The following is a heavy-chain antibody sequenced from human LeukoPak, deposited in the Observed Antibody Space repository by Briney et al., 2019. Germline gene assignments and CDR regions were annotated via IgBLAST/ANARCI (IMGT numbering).Heavy chain of an antibody. V-gene: IGHV3-21*01. CDR2: ISSSSNYI. D-gene: IGHD7-27*01. J-gene: IGHJ4*02. CDR1: GFTFSSYW. CDR3: AVWGAFDY. Sequence: PGGSLRLSCAVSGFTFSSYWMSWVRQAPGKGLEWVSFISSSSNYIYYADSVKGRFTISRDNAKNSLYLQMNSLRAEDTAVYYCAVWGAFDYWGQGTLVTVSS.